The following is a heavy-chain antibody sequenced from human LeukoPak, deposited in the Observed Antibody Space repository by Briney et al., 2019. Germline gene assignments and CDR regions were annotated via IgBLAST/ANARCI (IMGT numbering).Heavy chain of an antibody. V-gene: IGHV4-34*01. J-gene: IGHJ4*02. CDR3: AREGDRLLYEPTYYFDY. D-gene: IGHD3-3*01. CDR1: GGSFSGYY. CDR2: INHSGST. Sequence: PSETLSLTCAVYGGSFSGYYWRWIRQPPGKGLEWIGEINHSGSTNYNPSLKSRVTISVDTSKNQFSLKLSSVTAADTAVYYCAREGDRLLYEPTYYFDYWGQGTLVTVSS.